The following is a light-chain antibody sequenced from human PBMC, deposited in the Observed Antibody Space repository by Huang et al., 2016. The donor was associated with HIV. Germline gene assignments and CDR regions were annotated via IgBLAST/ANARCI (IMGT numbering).Light chain of an antibody. CDR1: QSISSN. V-gene: IGKV3-15*01. CDR2: GAS. J-gene: IGKJ1*01. CDR3: QQYNNWPRT. Sequence: EIVMTQSPATPSVSPGERATLSCRASQSISSNLAWYRQNPGQAPWLLIYGASTRATGVPARFSGSGSGTEFTLTISSLQSEDFAVYYCQQYNNWPRTFGQGTKVEI.